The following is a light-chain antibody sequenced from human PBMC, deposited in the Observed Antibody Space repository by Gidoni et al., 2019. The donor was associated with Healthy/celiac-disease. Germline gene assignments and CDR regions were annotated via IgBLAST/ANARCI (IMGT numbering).Light chain of an antibody. CDR1: QSVSSY. CDR2: DAS. Sequence: EILLTQSPATLSLSPGERATLSCSASQSVSSYLAWYQQKPGQAPRLLIYDASNRATGIPARFSGSGSVTDFTLTISSLEPEDFAVYYCQQRSNWPPLTFGGGTKVEIK. CDR3: QQRSNWPPLT. V-gene: IGKV3-11*01. J-gene: IGKJ4*01.